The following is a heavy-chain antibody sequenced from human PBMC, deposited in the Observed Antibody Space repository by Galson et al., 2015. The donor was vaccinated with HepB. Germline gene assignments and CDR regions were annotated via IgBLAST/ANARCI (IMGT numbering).Heavy chain of an antibody. CDR1: GFTFSRSA. CDR3: IRLGDFPGYSSR. CDR2: IRSKASNYAT. J-gene: IGHJ4*02. Sequence: SLILSCAASGFTFSRSAIHWVRQASGTGPGWVGRIRSKASNYATSYVPSLKGRFTISRDDSKNMAYLHMKSLKTEDTAVYYCIRLGDFPGYSSRWGQGTLVTVSS. V-gene: IGHV3-73*01. D-gene: IGHD5-12*01.